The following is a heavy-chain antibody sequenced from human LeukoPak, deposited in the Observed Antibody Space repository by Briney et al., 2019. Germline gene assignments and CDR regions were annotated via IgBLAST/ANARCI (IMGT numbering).Heavy chain of an antibody. D-gene: IGHD4-17*01. CDR2: IYYSGST. Sequence: SETLSPTCTVSGGSISSSSYYWGWIRQPPGKGLEWIGSIYYSGSTYYNPSLKSRVTISVDTSKNQFSLKLSSVTAADTAVYYCARRMGGDYVFDYWGQGTLVTVSS. V-gene: IGHV4-39*01. J-gene: IGHJ4*02. CDR3: ARRMGGDYVFDY. CDR1: GGSISSSSYY.